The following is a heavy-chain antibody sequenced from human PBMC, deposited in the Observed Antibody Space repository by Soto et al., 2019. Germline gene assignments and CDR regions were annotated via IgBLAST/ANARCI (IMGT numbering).Heavy chain of an antibody. V-gene: IGHV1-69*12. Sequence: QVQLVQPGAEVKKPGSSVKVSCKASGGTFSSYAISWVRQAPGQGLEWMGGIIPIFGTANYAQKFQGRVAMTADESTSRAYMELRSLRSEDTAVYYCASHGGLAVAGTGWFDRWGQGTLVTVSS. CDR3: ASHGGLAVAGTGWFDR. CDR1: GGTFSSYA. CDR2: IIPIFGTA. J-gene: IGHJ5*02. D-gene: IGHD6-19*01.